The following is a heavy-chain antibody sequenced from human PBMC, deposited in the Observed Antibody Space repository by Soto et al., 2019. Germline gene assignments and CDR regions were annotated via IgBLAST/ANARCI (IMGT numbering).Heavy chain of an antibody. CDR2: IIPIFGTA. V-gene: IGHV1-69*06. Sequence: ASVKVSCKASGGTFSSYAISWVRQAPGQGLEWMGGIIPIFGTANYAQKFQGRVTITADKSTSTAYMELSSLRSEDTAVYYCARARGVEMATATALDYWGQGTRVTVSS. CDR1: GGTFSSYA. D-gene: IGHD5-18*01. J-gene: IGHJ4*02. CDR3: ARARGVEMATATALDY.